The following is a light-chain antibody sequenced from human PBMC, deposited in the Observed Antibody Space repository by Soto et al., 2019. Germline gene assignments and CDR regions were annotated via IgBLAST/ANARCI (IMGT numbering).Light chain of an antibody. Sequence: DIQMTQSPSTLSASVGDRVTITCRASQSISTWLAWYQQKPGKAPNLLIYDASNLESGVPSRFSGSGSSTEFTLTINSLQPDDFATYYCQQYHNYRTFGQGTKVEIK. CDR2: DAS. CDR1: QSISTW. CDR3: QQYHNYRT. V-gene: IGKV1-5*01. J-gene: IGKJ1*01.